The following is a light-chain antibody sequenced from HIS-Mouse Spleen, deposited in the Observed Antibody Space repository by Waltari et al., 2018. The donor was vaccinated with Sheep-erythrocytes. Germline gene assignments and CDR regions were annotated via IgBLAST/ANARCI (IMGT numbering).Light chain of an antibody. V-gene: IGKV1D-13*01. CDR1: QRISSA. CDR2: DAS. Sequence: AIQLTQSPSSLSASVGYTVTITCRERQRISSALAWYEQKPVKAPKLLIYDASSLESGVPSRFSGSGSGTDFTLTISSLQTEDFATYCCQQFNNYPRTFGQGTKVEIK. CDR3: QQFNNYPRT. J-gene: IGKJ1*01.